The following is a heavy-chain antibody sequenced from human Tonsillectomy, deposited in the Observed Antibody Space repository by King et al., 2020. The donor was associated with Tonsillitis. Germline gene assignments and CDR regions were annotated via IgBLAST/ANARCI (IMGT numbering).Heavy chain of an antibody. CDR1: GGSFSSGGYY. CDR3: ASASEHCSSTSCYRLFDY. CDR2: IYSSGST. V-gene: IGHV4-31*03. Sequence: QLQESGPGLVKPSQTLSLTCTVSGGSFSSGGYYWSWIRQHPGKGLEGIGYIYSSGSTYYNPSLKSRVTLSVNTSKNQFSLKRSSVTAADTAVYYCASASEHCSSTSCYRLFDYWGQGTLVTVSS. D-gene: IGHD2-2*01. J-gene: IGHJ4*02.